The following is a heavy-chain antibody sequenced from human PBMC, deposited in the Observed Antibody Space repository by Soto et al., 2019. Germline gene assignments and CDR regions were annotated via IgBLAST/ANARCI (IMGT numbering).Heavy chain of an antibody. J-gene: IGHJ4*02. CDR2: VIPILGAS. CDR1: ADTFTGYT. CDR3: ARSRGSYYSNFDS. Sequence: QVQLVQSGAEVKKPGSSVKVSCKASADTFTGYTVTWVRQAPGQGLEWVGRVIPILGASNFAQKFQGRVTXSXDXSTDPAYMVLTGLTSEDTAVYYCARSRGSYYSNFDSWGQGTLVTVSS. V-gene: IGHV1-69*08. D-gene: IGHD3-10*01.